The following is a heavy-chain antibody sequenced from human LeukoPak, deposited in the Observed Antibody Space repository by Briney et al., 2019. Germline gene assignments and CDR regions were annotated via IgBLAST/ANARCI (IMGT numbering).Heavy chain of an antibody. CDR2: IRYDGSNK. CDR3: TKQITMIVVVSLFDY. D-gene: IGHD3-22*01. Sequence: GGSLRLSCAASGFTFSGYGMHWVRQAPGKGLEWVAFIRYDGSNKYYADSVKGRFTISRDNSKNTLYLQMNSLRAEDTAVYYCTKQITMIVVVSLFDYWGQGTLVTVSS. V-gene: IGHV3-30*02. J-gene: IGHJ4*02. CDR1: GFTFSGYG.